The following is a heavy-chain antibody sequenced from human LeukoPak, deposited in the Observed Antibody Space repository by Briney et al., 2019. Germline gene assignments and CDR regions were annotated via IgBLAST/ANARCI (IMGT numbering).Heavy chain of an antibody. CDR2: ISGSGGST. CDR1: GFTFSRYN. V-gene: IGHV3-23*01. J-gene: IGHJ4*02. D-gene: IGHD6-13*01. CDR3: AKDLRKQQLPNDY. Sequence: GRSLRLSCAASGFTFSRYNIHWVRQVPGKGLEWVSAISGSGGSTYYADSVKGRFTISRDNSKNTLYLQMNSLRAEDTAVYYCAKDLRKQQLPNDYWGQGTLVTVSS.